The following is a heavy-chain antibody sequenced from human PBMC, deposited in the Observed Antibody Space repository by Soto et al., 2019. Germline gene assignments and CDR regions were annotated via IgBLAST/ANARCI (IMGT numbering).Heavy chain of an antibody. CDR3: ARSDTAMADAFDI. Sequence: GEPLKISCKGSGYSFTSYWIGWVRQMPGKGLEWMGIIYPGDSDTRYSPSFQGQVTISADKSISTAYLQWSRLKASDTAMYYCARSDTAMADAFDIWGQGTMVTVSS. J-gene: IGHJ3*02. CDR2: IYPGDSDT. V-gene: IGHV5-51*01. D-gene: IGHD5-18*01. CDR1: GYSFTSYW.